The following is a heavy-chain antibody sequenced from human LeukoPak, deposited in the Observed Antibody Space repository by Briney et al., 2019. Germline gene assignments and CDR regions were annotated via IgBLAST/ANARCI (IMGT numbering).Heavy chain of an antibody. CDR3: ARDWVAGVPFDAFDI. V-gene: IGHV3-7*03. Sequence: GGSLRLSCAASGFTFRTYWMSWVRQAPGKGLEWVAKIKQDGSEKYYVDSVKGRFTISRDNAKNSLYLHMNSLTAEDTAMYYCARDWVAGVPFDAFDIWGQGTMVSVSS. CDR2: IKQDGSEK. D-gene: IGHD3-10*01. CDR1: GFTFRTYW. J-gene: IGHJ3*02.